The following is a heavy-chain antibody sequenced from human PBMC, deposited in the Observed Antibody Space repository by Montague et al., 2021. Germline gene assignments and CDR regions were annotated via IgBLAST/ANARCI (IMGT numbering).Heavy chain of an antibody. V-gene: IGHV4-39*01. J-gene: IGHJ5*02. Sequence: SETLSLTCTVSGGSISSDNYYWAWIRQPPGKGLEWIGSIHYTGSAHYNPSLNSRVTISVDTSKNQFSLKLSSVTAADTAVYYCARPRVTQYHWFDPWGQGTLVTFSA. CDR3: ARPRVTQYHWFDP. CDR2: IHYTGSA. CDR1: GGSISSDNYY. D-gene: IGHD2-15*01.